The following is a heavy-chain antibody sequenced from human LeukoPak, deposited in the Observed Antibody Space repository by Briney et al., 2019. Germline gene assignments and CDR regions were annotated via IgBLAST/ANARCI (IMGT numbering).Heavy chain of an antibody. CDR3: ARDLGITMVQGVIPHFDY. V-gene: IGHV4-4*07. J-gene: IGHJ4*02. Sequence: PSETLSLTCTVSGGSISSYYWSWIRQPAGKGLEWIGRIYTSGSTNYNPSLKSRVTMSVDTSKNQFSLKLSSVTAADAAVYYCARDLGITMVQGVIPHFDYWGQGTLVTVSS. CDR1: GGSISSYY. D-gene: IGHD3-10*01. CDR2: IYTSGST.